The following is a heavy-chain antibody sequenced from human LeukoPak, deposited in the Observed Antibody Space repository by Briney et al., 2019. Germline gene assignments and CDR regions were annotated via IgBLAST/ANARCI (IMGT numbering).Heavy chain of an antibody. J-gene: IGHJ6*02. CDR2: ISFDGIGK. Sequence: GGSLRLSCAASEFTFSTFGMPWVRQAPGKGLEWVALISFDGIGKYYADSVRGRFTISRDNSKDTLYLQMNSLRAEDTAMYYCAKVRPVVEDYYYYALDVWGQGTTVTVSS. CDR1: EFTFSTFG. D-gene: IGHD3-22*01. CDR3: AKVRPVVEDYYYYALDV. V-gene: IGHV3-30*18.